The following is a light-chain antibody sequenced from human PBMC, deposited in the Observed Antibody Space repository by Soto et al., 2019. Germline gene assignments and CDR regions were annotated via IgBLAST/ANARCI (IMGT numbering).Light chain of an antibody. J-gene: IGKJ5*01. CDR3: QQTYSTPPIT. CDR2: AAS. V-gene: IGKV1-39*01. CDR1: QDISRY. Sequence: IQLTQSPSSLSASVGDRVTITCRASQDISRYLAWYQQKPGKAPNLLIYAASTLQSGVPSRFSGSGSGTAFTLTISSLQPEDFATYYCQQTYSTPPITFGQGTRLEIK.